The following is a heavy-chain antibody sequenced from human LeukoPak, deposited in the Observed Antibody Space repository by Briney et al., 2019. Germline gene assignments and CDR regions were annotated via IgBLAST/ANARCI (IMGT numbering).Heavy chain of an antibody. V-gene: IGHV3-53*05. CDR2: IYGGDAA. Sequence: PAGGSLRLSCAASGINVSSNYMTWISQAPGKGLEWVSLIYGGDAAYYAESVRGRFMISRDNLKNTLFLQMNSLRVEDTAVYYCVTSTGQQFIPYDYWGQGTHVTVSS. J-gene: IGHJ4*02. CDR1: GINVSSNY. D-gene: IGHD6-13*01. CDR3: VTSTGQQFIPYDY.